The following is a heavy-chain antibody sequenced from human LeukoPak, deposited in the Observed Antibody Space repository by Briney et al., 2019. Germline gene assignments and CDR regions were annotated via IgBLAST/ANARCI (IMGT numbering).Heavy chain of an antibody. V-gene: IGHV3-7*01. D-gene: IGHD3-22*01. Sequence: PGGSLRLSCAASGFTFSGYWMNWVRQAPGKGLEWVANIEQNGGEKNYVDSVRGRFTISRDNAKNSLYLEMNSLRAEDTAVYYCAGGAGWLSDSWGRGTPVTASS. CDR1: GFTFSGYW. CDR3: AGGAGWLSDS. CDR2: IEQNGGEK. J-gene: IGHJ5*01.